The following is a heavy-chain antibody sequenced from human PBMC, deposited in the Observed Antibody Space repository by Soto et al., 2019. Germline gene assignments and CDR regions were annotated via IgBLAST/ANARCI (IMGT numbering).Heavy chain of an antibody. CDR2: FSACGRP. J-gene: IGHJ4*02. CDR3: AQDSLPDNFCDTIFDS. V-gene: IGHV3-23*01. CDR1: GFSFSNYA. D-gene: IGHD1-1*01. Sequence: EVQLLESGRGLVQPGGSLRLSCAASGFSFSNYALSWVRQSPGKGLELFSTFSACGRPYNADSAKGRFTIAKDTSKNTSPWQPSTLRSENTAVYYCAQDSLPDNFCDTIFDSLGQGTRVTVSS.